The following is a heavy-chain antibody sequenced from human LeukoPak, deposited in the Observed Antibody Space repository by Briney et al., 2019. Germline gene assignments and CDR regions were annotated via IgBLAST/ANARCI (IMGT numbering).Heavy chain of an antibody. CDR3: AKVGYDSRDGAFDI. J-gene: IGHJ3*02. V-gene: IGHV3-23*01. CDR2: ISGSGGST. CDR1: GFTFDDYA. D-gene: IGHD3-22*01. Sequence: GRSLRLSCAASGFTFDDYAMSWVRQAPGKGLEWVSAISGSGGSTYYADSVKGRFTISRDNSKNTLYLQMNSLRAEDTAVYYCAKVGYDSRDGAFDIWGQGTMVTVSS.